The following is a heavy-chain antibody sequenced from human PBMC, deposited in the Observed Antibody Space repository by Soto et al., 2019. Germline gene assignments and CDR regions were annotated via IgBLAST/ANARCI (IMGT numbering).Heavy chain of an antibody. V-gene: IGHV3-23*04. CDR3: AKGSKGSYSFDAFDI. J-gene: IGHJ3*02. CDR1: GGTFSSYA. Sequence: VQLVQSGAEVKKPGSSVKVSCKASGGTFSSYAISWVRQAPGQGLEWVSAISGSGGSTYYADSVKGRFTISRDNSKNTLYLQMNSLRAEDTAVYYCAKGSKGSYSFDAFDIWGQGTMVTVSS. CDR2: ISGSGGST. D-gene: IGHD2-21*01.